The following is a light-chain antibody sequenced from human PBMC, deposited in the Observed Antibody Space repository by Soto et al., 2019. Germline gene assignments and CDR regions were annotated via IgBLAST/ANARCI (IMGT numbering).Light chain of an antibody. J-gene: IGLJ1*01. CDR2: EAS. CDR1: STDFVSYNR. CDR3: SSYRNPNTLV. Sequence: QSVLTQPPSVSGSPGQSVTISCTGTSTDFVSYNRVSWYQQPPGTAPKLIIYEASNRPSGVPDRFSGSKSGNTASLTISGLQAEDEADYYCSSYRNPNTLVFGTGTKVTVL. V-gene: IGLV2-18*02.